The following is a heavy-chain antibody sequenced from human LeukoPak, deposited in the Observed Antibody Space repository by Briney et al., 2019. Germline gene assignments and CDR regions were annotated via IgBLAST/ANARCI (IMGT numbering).Heavy chain of an antibody. Sequence: ASVKVSCKASGGTFSSYAISWVRRAPGQGLEWMGRIIPILGIANYAQKFQGRVTITADKSTSTAYMELSSLRSEDTAVYYCATRRDYYGMDVWGQGTTVTVSS. CDR3: ATRRDYYGMDV. V-gene: IGHV1-69*04. CDR2: IIPILGIA. J-gene: IGHJ6*02. CDR1: GGTFSSYA.